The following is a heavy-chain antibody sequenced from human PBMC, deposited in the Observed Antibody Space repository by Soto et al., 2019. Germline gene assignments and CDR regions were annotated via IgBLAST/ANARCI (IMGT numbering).Heavy chain of an antibody. CDR1: GGSISSGGYY. Sequence: PSETLSLTCTVSGGSISSGGYYWSWIRQHPGKGLEWIGYIYYSGSTYYNPSLKSRVTISVDTSKNQFSLKLSSVTAADTAVYYCARLGAFYQSLDPWGPGTQVTVS. D-gene: IGHD3-3*02. CDR3: ARLGAFYQSLDP. J-gene: IGHJ5*02. V-gene: IGHV4-31*03. CDR2: IYYSGST.